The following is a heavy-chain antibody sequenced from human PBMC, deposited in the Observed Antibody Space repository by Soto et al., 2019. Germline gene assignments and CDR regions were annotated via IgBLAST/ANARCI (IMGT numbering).Heavy chain of an antibody. J-gene: IGHJ6*02. CDR3: ARDVSQDIVVVPAEYYYGMDV. CDR1: GYTFTSYR. V-gene: IGHV1-18*01. Sequence: GASVKVSCKASGYTFTSYRKSWLRPAPWQSLAWMGWISAYNGNTNYAQKLQGRVTMTTDTSTSTAYMELRSLRSDDTAVYYCARDVSQDIVVVPAEYYYGMDVWGQGTTVTVSS. CDR2: ISAYNGNT. D-gene: IGHD2-2*01.